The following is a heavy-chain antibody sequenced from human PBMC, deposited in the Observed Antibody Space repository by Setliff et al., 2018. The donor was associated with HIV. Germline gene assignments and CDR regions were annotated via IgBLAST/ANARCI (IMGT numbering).Heavy chain of an antibody. CDR2: IYYSGST. V-gene: IGHV4-38-2*02. J-gene: IGHJ4*02. Sequence: PSETLSLTCAVSGYSISSGYYWGWIRQPPGKGLEWIGSIYYSGSTFYNPSLKSRVSISLDMSKNLFSLNLTSVTAADTAVYYCARDLGYCSGGSCYWYYWGQGTLVTVSS. CDR1: GYSISSGYY. D-gene: IGHD2-15*01. CDR3: ARDLGYCSGGSCYWYY.